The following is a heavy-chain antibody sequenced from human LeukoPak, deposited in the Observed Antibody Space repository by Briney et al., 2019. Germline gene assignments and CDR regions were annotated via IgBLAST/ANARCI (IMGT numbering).Heavy chain of an antibody. Sequence: GGSLRLSCAASGFTFSSYSMNWVRQAPGKGLEWVSYISSSSTIYYADSVKGRFTISRDNAKNSLYLQMNSLRAEDTAVYYCAREFYYDSSGSLDYWGQGTLVTVSS. V-gene: IGHV3-48*01. CDR3: AREFYYDSSGSLDY. CDR1: GFTFSSYS. J-gene: IGHJ4*02. CDR2: ISSSSTI. D-gene: IGHD3-22*01.